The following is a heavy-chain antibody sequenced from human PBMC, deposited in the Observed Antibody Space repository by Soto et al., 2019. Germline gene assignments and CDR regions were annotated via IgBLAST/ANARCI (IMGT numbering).Heavy chain of an antibody. Sequence: SETLSLTCTVSGGSISSGGYYWSWIRQHPGKGLEWIGYIYYSGSTYYNPSLKSRFTISRDNAKNSLFLQMNSLRAEDTAVYYCARGGWYSEIWGRGTLVTVSS. V-gene: IGHV4-31*03. CDR2: IYYSGST. CDR1: GGSISSGGYY. CDR3: ARGGWYSEI. J-gene: IGHJ2*01.